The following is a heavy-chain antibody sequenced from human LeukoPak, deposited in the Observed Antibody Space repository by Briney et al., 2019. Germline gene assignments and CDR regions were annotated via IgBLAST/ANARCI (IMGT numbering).Heavy chain of an antibody. V-gene: IGHV3-66*02. D-gene: IGHD3-10*01. CDR3: ARGEYYHYYYMDA. CDR1: GFTFSSSY. CDR2: IYSSGST. Sequence: GGSLRLSCTASGFTFSSSYMSWVRQPPGKGLGWVSVIYSSGSTYYTDSVKGRFTTYRDNSKNTLYLQMYSLRAEDTAVYYCARGEYYHYYYMDAWGKGTTVTVSS. J-gene: IGHJ6*03.